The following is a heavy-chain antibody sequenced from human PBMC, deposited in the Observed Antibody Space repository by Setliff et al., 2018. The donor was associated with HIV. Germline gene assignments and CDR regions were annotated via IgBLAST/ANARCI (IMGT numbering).Heavy chain of an antibody. D-gene: IGHD1-26*01. CDR3: VRDHLWAFDY. J-gene: IGHJ4*02. CDR1: GFTFSIYA. Sequence: PGGSLRLSCAASGFTFSIYAMSWVRQAPGKGLEWVSGISGSGGTTNYADSVKGRFTISRDNSKNSLYLQMNSLRVEDTAVYYCVRDHLWAFDYWGQGTLVTVSS. CDR2: ISGSGGTT. V-gene: IGHV3-23*01.